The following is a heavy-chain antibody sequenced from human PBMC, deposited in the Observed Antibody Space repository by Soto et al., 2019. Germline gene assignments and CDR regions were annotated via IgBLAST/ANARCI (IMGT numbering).Heavy chain of an antibody. Sequence: QGQLVQSGAEVKKPGASVKVSCGTSGFSFTSYSFHWVRQAPAQGLQWMGWINAGRGKPKYSQQFQGRVTFTWDTSANTVYMELSRLTSEDTSVFYCARWIDNGYFDYWGQGTLVTVSA. CDR1: GFSFTSYS. V-gene: IGHV1-3*01. CDR2: INAGRGKP. CDR3: ARWIDNGYFDY. J-gene: IGHJ4*02. D-gene: IGHD4-17*01.